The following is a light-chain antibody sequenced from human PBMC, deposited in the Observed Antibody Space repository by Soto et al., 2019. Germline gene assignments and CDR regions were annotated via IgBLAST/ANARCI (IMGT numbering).Light chain of an antibody. CDR1: QSVSSNN. Sequence: EIVLTQSPGTLSLSPGDTATLSCRASQSVSSNNLAWYHQKPGQTPRLLIYGASSSATGIPDTFSGSGSGTDFTLTISSLQAEDFAVYYCQQYDNSITFGQGTRLEIE. V-gene: IGKV3-20*01. J-gene: IGKJ5*01. CDR2: GAS. CDR3: QQYDNSIT.